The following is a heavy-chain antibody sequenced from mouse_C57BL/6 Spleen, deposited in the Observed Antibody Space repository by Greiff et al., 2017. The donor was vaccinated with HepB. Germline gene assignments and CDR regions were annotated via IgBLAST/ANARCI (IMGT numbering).Heavy chain of an antibody. CDR1: GYTFTDYE. D-gene: IGHD2-3*01. V-gene: IGHV1-15*01. CDR2: IDPETGGT. Sequence: VQLQQSGAELVRPGASVTLSCKASGYTFTDYEMHWVKQTPVHGLEWIGAIDPETGGTAYNQKFKGKAILTADKSSSTANMELRSLTSEDSAVYYCTIYDGYYFYAMDYWGQGTSVTSPQ. CDR3: TIYDGYYFYAMDY. J-gene: IGHJ4*01.